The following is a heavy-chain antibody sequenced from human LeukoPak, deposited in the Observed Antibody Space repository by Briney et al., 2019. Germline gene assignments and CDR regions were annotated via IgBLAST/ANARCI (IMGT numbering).Heavy chain of an antibody. Sequence: GGSLRLSCAASGFIFSNYNMNWVRQAPGKGLEWVANIKQDGSEKYYVDSVKGRFTISRDNAKNSLYLQMNSLRAEDTAVYYCARDGYSGSYSRKLAGGGNDYWGQGTLVTVSS. CDR1: GFIFSNYN. CDR3: ARDGYSGSYSRKLAGGGNDY. CDR2: IKQDGSEK. V-gene: IGHV3-7*01. D-gene: IGHD1-26*01. J-gene: IGHJ4*02.